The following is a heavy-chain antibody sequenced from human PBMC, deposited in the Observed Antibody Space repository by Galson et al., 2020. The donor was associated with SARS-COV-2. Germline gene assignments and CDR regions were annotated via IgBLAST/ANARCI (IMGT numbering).Heavy chain of an antibody. CDR2: IYWDDDK. Sequence: SGPTLVKPTQTVTLTCTFSGFSLSTGGVGVGWIRQPPGKALEWLALIYWDDDKRYSTSLKSRLTINKDTSKNQVVLTLTNMDPVDTATYYYARLPGEFTADYFDYWGQGTLITVSS. D-gene: IGHD3-10*01. J-gene: IGHJ4*02. CDR3: ARLPGEFTADYFDY. V-gene: IGHV2-5*02. CDR1: GFSLSTGGVG.